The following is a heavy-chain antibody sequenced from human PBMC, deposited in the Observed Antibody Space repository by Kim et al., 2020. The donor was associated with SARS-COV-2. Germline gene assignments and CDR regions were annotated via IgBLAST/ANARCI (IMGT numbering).Heavy chain of an antibody. CDR1: GFTFSSYA. V-gene: IGHV3-23*01. CDR2: ISGSGGST. Sequence: GGSLRLSCAASGFTFSSYAMSWVRQAPGKGLEWVSAISGSGGSTYYADSVKGRFTISRDNSKNTLYLQMNSLRAEDTAVYYCAKDPRIAAAGWGWFDPWGQGTLVTVSS. J-gene: IGHJ5*02. CDR3: AKDPRIAAAGWGWFDP. D-gene: IGHD6-13*01.